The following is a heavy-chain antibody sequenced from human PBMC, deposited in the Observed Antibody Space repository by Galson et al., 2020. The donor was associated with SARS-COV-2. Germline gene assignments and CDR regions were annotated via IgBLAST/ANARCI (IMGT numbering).Heavy chain of an antibody. J-gene: IGHJ5*02. CDR3: ARDRSMAAYGDYASHFDP. CDR1: GYTFTSYG. V-gene: IGHV1-18*01. D-gene: IGHD4-17*01. CDR2: ISAYNGHT. Sequence: ASVKVSCKASGYTFTSYGISWVRQAPGQGLEWMGWISAYNGHTNYAQKLQARVTMTTDTSTSTAYMELRSLRSDDTAVYYCARDRSMAAYGDYASHFDPWGQGTLVTVSS.